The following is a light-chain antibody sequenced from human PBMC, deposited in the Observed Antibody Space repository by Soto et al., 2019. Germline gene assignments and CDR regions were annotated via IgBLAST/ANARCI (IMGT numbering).Light chain of an antibody. V-gene: IGLV2-14*01. J-gene: IGLJ1*01. CDR3: SSYTSSSTYV. CDR2: DVS. Sequence: QSALTQPASVSGSPGQSITISCTGTSSDVGGYNYVSWYQQHPGKAPKVMIYDVSNRPSGVSNRFSGSKSGNTASLSISGLQAEDEADYYCSSYTSSSTYVFGTGTKVT. CDR1: SSDVGGYNY.